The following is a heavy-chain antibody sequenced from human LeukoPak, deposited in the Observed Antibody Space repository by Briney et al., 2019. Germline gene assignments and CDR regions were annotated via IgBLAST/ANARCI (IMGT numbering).Heavy chain of an antibody. CDR1: GFXFSSYG. J-gene: IGHJ4*02. CDR2: IWSDGSNQ. D-gene: IGHD3-10*01. Sequence: GGSLRLSCAASGFXFSSYGIHWVRQAPGKGLEWVAIIWSDGSNQYYADSVKGRFTISKDTFKNTVYLQMNSLRAEDTAVYYCAKDYRSGAFDYWGQGTLVTVSS. V-gene: IGHV3-33*06. CDR3: AKDYRSGAFDY.